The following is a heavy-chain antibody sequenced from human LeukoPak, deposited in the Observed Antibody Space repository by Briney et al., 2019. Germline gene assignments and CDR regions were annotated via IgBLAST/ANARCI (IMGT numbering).Heavy chain of an antibody. Sequence: PGGSLRLSCAASGFTFSSYSMNWVRQAPGKGLEWVSYISSSSSTIYYADSVKGRFNISRDNAKNSLYLQMNSLRAEDTAVYYCASVYTGYSSSWYYDYWGQGTLVTVSS. CDR3: ASVYTGYSSSWYYDY. D-gene: IGHD6-13*01. J-gene: IGHJ4*02. CDR2: ISSSSSTI. V-gene: IGHV3-48*04. CDR1: GFTFSSYS.